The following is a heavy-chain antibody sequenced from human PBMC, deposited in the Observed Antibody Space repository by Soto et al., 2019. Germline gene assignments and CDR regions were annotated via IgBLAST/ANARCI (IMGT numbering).Heavy chain of an antibody. J-gene: IGHJ4*02. D-gene: IGHD7-27*01. Sequence: QVQLWESGGGVVQPGRYLRLSCAASGFPFSRYGMHWLRQAPGKGPEWVAVIFYDGSPKYYDDSVTGRLTISGDNTKNGLYLQTNIMRAKDTAVYYCSRVYGCRRGLDWGHWGQRALVTVTS. V-gene: IGHV3-33*01. CDR1: GFPFSRYG. CDR2: IFYDGSPK. CDR3: SRVYGCRRGLDWGH.